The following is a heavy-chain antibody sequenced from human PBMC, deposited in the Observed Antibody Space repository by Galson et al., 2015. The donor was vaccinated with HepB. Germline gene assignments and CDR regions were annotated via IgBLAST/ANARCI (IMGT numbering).Heavy chain of an antibody. V-gene: IGHV4-34*01. J-gene: IGHJ3*02. CDR1: GGSFSGYY. CDR3: ARASRGYCSGGSCYSPGHGAFDI. D-gene: IGHD2-15*01. CDR2: INHSGST. Sequence: SLTCAVYGGSFSGYYWSWTRQPPGKGLEWIGEINHSGSTNYNPSLKSRVTISVDTSKNQFSLKLSSVTAADTAVYYCARASRGYCSGGSCYSPGHGAFDIWGQGTMVTVSS.